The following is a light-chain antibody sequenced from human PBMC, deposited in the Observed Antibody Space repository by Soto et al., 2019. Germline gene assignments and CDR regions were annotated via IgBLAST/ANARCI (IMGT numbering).Light chain of an antibody. CDR3: QQSNNWPYT. V-gene: IGKV3-15*01. J-gene: IGKJ2*01. CDR2: GAS. CDR1: QSVSTN. Sequence: EIVLTQSPGTLSVSPGERANLSCRASQSVSTNLAWFQQKPGQAPWLLIYGASTRATGIPARFSGSGSGTEFTLTINSLQSEDLAVYYCQQSNNWPYTFGQGTKLEV.